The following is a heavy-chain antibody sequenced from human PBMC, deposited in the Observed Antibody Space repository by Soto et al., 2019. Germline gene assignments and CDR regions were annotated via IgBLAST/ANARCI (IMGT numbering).Heavy chain of an antibody. Sequence: GGSLRLSCAPSGFTFSSYPMSWVRQAPGKGLEWVSSISESGGTTYYADSVKGRFTISRDSSKNTLYLQMNSLRAEDTAIYYCARGSSTWPDWGQGTLVTVSS. CDR1: GFTFSSYP. CDR3: ARGSSTWPD. D-gene: IGHD2-2*01. CDR2: ISESGGTT. V-gene: IGHV3-23*01. J-gene: IGHJ4*02.